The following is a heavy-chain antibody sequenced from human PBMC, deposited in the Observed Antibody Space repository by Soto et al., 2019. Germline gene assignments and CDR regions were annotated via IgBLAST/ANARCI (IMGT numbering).Heavy chain of an antibody. CDR2: IIPILGIA. J-gene: IGHJ5*02. V-gene: IGHV1-69*08. CDR3: AREHGDYVDWFDP. CDR1: GGTFSSYT. Sequence: QVQLVQSGAEVKKPGSSVKVSCKASGGTFSSYTISWVRQAPGQGLEWMGRIIPILGIANYAQKFQGRVTXTXDXXTSTAYMELSSLRSEDTAVYYCAREHGDYVDWFDPWGQGTLVTVSS. D-gene: IGHD4-17*01.